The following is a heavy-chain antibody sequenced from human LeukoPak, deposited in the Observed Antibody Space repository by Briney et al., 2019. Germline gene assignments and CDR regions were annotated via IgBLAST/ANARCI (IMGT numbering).Heavy chain of an antibody. V-gene: IGHV3-48*03. J-gene: IGHJ4*02. CDR1: GFTFSSYE. CDR2: ISSSGSTI. Sequence: PGGSPRLSCAASGFTFSSYEMNWVRQAPGKGLEWVSYISSSGSTIYYADSVKGRFTIPRDNAKNSLYLQMNSLRAEDTAVYYCARIAAAGSHFDYWGQGTLVTVSS. D-gene: IGHD6-13*01. CDR3: ARIAAAGSHFDY.